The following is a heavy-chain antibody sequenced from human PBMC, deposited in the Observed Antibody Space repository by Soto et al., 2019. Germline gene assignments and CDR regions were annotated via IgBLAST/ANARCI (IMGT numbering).Heavy chain of an antibody. Sequence: GGSLRLSCAASGFTFSSYAMSWVRQAPGKGLEWVSAISGSGGSTYYADSVKGRFTISRDNSKNTLYLQMNSLRAEDTAVYYCAKAYDFWSGYYSTNWFDPWGQGTLVTVSS. CDR1: GFTFSSYA. CDR2: ISGSGGST. V-gene: IGHV3-23*01. CDR3: AKAYDFWSGYYSTNWFDP. J-gene: IGHJ5*02. D-gene: IGHD3-3*01.